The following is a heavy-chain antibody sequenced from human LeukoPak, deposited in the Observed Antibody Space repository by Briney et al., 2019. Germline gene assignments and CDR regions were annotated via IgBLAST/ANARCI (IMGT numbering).Heavy chain of an antibody. D-gene: IGHD3-22*01. CDR1: GGSVSSGSYH. J-gene: IGHJ4*02. CDR2: IYYSGST. V-gene: IGHV4-61*01. CDR3: ARLGDDSSGYYFDY. Sequence: NSSETLSLTCTVSGGSVSSGSYHWSWIRQPPGKGLEWIGYIYYSGSTNYNPSLKSRVTISVDTSKNQFSLKLSSVTAADTAVYYCARLGDDSSGYYFDYWGQGTLVTVSS.